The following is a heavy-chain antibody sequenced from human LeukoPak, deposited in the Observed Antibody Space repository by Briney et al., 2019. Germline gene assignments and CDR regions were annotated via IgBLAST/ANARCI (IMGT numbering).Heavy chain of an antibody. J-gene: IGHJ4*02. CDR2: TYYRSKFYN. D-gene: IGHD3-3*01. V-gene: IGHV6-1*01. CDR3: AREGNYDFWSGYYYFDY. CDR1: GDSVSSSSAA. Sequence: PSQTLSLTCAISGDSVSSSSAAWNWIRQSPSRGLEWLGRTYYRSKFYNDYAVSVKSRITINPDTSKNQFSLQLNSVTPEDTAVYYCAREGNYDFWSGYYYFDYWGQGTLVTVSS.